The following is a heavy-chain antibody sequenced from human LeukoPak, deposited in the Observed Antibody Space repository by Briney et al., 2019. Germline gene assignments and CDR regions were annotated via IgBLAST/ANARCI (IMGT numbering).Heavy chain of an antibody. CDR3: ARVGEHQNDAFDI. D-gene: IGHD1-26*01. Sequence: KPSETLSLTCAVYGGSFSGYYWSWIRQPPGKGLEWIGEINHSGSTNYNPSLKSRVTISVDTSKNQFSLKLSSVTAADTAVYYCARVGEHQNDAFDIWGQGTMVTVSS. CDR2: INHSGST. J-gene: IGHJ3*02. V-gene: IGHV4-34*01. CDR1: GGSFSGYY.